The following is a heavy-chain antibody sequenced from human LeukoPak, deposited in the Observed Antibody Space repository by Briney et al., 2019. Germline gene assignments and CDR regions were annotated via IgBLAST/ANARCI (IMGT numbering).Heavy chain of an antibody. Sequence: ASVKVSCKASGYTFTSYGISWVRQAPGQGLEWMGWISTNTGNPTYAQGFTGRFVFSLDTSVSTAYLQISSLKAEDTAVYYCARDAATINFDSWGQGTLVTVSS. CDR3: ARDAATINFDS. D-gene: IGHD5-24*01. V-gene: IGHV7-4-1*02. CDR1: GYTFTSYG. J-gene: IGHJ4*02. CDR2: ISTNTGNP.